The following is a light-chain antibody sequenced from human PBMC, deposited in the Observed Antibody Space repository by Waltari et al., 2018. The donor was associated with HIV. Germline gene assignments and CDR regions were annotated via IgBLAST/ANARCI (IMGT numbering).Light chain of an antibody. J-gene: IGLJ2*01. CDR2: GKN. Sequence: SSELPQDPAVSVALGQTVRITCQGESLRSYYASRYQQKTGQAPVLVIYGKNNRPSGIPDRFSGSSSGNTASWTITGAQAEDEADYYCNSRDSSGNHVVFGGGTKLTVL. CDR1: SLRSYY. CDR3: NSRDSSGNHVV. V-gene: IGLV3-19*01.